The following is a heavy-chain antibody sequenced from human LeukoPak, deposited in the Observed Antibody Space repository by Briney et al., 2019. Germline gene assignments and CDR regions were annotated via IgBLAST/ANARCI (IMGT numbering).Heavy chain of an antibody. V-gene: IGHV1-18*01. J-gene: IGHJ4*02. D-gene: IGHD6-13*01. CDR1: GYTFTSYG. CDR3: ARDFLGIAAGGRFGY. Sequence: ASVKVSCKASGYTFTSYGISWVRQAPGQGLEWMGWISAYNGNTNYAQKLQGRVTMTTDTSTSTAYMELRSLRSDDTAVYYCARDFLGIAAGGRFGYWGQGTLVTVSS. CDR2: ISAYNGNT.